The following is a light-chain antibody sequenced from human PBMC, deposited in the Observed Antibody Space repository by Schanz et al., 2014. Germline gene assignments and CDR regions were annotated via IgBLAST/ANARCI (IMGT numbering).Light chain of an antibody. J-gene: IGKJ4*01. CDR1: QSIRGW. Sequence: DIQMTQSPSTLSASVGDRVTITCRASQSIRGWLAWYQQKPGNAPKLLIYASSSLQSGVPSRFSGSGSGTDFTLTISSLQPEDFATYYCQQYNSYSPLTFGGGTKVEIK. CDR3: QQYNSYSPLT. CDR2: ASS. V-gene: IGKV1-5*01.